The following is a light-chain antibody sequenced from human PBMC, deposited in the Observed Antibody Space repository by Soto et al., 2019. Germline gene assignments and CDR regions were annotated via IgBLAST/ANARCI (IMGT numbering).Light chain of an antibody. V-gene: IGLV2-8*01. J-gene: IGLJ7*01. CDR2: EVS. Sequence: QSVLTQPPSASGSPGQSVTISCTGTSSDVGGYNYVSWYQQHPGKAPKLMIYEVSKWPSGVPDRFSGSKSGNTASLTVSGLQAEDEAYYYCSSYAGSKNLVFGGGTQLTVL. CDR1: SSDVGGYNY. CDR3: SSYAGSKNLV.